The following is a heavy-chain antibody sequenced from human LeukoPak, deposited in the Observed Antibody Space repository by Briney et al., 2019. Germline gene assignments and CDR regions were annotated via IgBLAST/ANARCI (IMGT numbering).Heavy chain of an antibody. CDR1: GFTFSSYE. V-gene: IGHV3-48*03. CDR3: ATGRYFDCPWDY. Sequence: GGSLRLSCAASGFTFSSYEMNWLRQAPGKGLEWVSYISSSGSTIYYADSVKGRVTISRDNAKNSLYLQMNSLRAEDTAVYYCATGRYFDCPWDYWGQGTLVTVSS. D-gene: IGHD3-9*01. J-gene: IGHJ4*02. CDR2: ISSSGSTI.